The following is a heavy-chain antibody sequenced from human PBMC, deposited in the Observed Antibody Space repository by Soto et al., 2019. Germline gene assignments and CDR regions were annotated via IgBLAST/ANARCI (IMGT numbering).Heavy chain of an antibody. J-gene: IGHJ6*02. Sequence: LSLTCTVSGGSISSYYWSWIRQPPGKGLEWIGYIYYSGSTNYNPSLKRRVTISVDTSKNQFSLKLSSVTAADPAVYFCAREFRDKATNYGMDVWGQGTTVTVSS. CDR1: GGSISSYY. CDR3: AREFRDKATNYGMDV. V-gene: IGHV4-59*01. CDR2: IYYSGST. D-gene: IGHD5-18*01.